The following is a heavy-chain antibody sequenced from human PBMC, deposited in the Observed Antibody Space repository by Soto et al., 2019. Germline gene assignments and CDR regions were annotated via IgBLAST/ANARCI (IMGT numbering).Heavy chain of an antibody. CDR1: GGSFSGYY. V-gene: IGHV4-34*01. CDR3: ARGRRSSSPDYYYYYMDV. D-gene: IGHD6-6*01. Sequence: SETLSLTCAVYGGSFSGYYWSWIRQPPWKGLEWIGEINHSGSTNYNPSLKSRVTISVDTSKNQFSLKLSSVTAADTAVYYCARGRRSSSPDYYYYYMDVWGKGTTVTVSS. CDR2: INHSGST. J-gene: IGHJ6*03.